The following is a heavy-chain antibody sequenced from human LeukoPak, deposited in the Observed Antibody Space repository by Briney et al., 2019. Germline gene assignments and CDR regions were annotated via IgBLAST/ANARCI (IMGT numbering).Heavy chain of an antibody. J-gene: IGHJ5*02. CDR1: GYSFTSYW. CDR3: ARLFVPIVVVPAASQTNWFDP. V-gene: IGHV5-51*01. Sequence: GESLKNSRKGSGYSFTSYWIGWVRQIPGKSPEWMGIIYPGDSDTRYSPSFQGQVTISADKSISTAYLQWSSLKASDTAMYYCARLFVPIVVVPAASQTNWFDPWGQGTLVTVSS. CDR2: IYPGDSDT. D-gene: IGHD2-2*01.